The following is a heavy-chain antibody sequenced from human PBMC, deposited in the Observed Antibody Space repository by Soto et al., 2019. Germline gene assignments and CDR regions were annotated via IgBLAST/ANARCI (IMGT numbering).Heavy chain of an antibody. J-gene: IGHJ6*02. V-gene: IGHV4-39*01. CDR3: ATNYAYYYYYGMDV. D-gene: IGHD4-4*01. CDR1: GGSIRSSSYY. CDR2: IYYSGST. Sequence: TRSLTCTVSGGSIRSSSYYWGCSPRAPGKLLECIGSIYYSGSTYYNPSLKSRVTISVDTSKNQFSLKLSSVTAADTAVYYCATNYAYYYYYGMDVWGQGTTVTVSS.